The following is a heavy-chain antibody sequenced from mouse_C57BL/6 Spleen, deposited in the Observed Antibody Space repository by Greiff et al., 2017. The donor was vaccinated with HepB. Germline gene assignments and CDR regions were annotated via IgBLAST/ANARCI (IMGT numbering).Heavy chain of an antibody. D-gene: IGHD2-4*01. CDR2: ISSGSSTI. Sequence: EVKLVESGGGLVKPGGSLKLSCAASGFTFSDYGMHWVRQAPEKGLEWVAYISSGSSTIYYADTVKGRFTISRDNAKNTLFLQMTSLRSEDTAMYYCARGSIYYDYDEGFAYWGQGTLVTVSA. J-gene: IGHJ3*01. V-gene: IGHV5-17*01. CDR3: ARGSIYYDYDEGFAY. CDR1: GFTFSDYG.